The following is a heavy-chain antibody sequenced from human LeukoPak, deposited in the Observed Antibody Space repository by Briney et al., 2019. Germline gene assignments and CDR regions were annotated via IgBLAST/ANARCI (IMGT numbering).Heavy chain of an antibody. CDR1: GFAVSSNY. Sequence: GGSLRLSCAASGFAVSSNYMSWVRQTPGKGLEWVSLIYSGGSTYYADSVKGRFTISRDNSKNTLYPQMNSLRAEDTAVYYCARAICSGGKCYFDYWGQGTLVTVSS. V-gene: IGHV3-53*01. D-gene: IGHD2-15*01. CDR2: IYSGGST. J-gene: IGHJ4*02. CDR3: ARAICSGGKCYFDY.